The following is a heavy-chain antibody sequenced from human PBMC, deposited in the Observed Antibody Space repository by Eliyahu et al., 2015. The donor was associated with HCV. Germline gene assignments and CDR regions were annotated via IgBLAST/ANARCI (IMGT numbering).Heavy chain of an antibody. D-gene: IGHD6-19*01. CDR3: ASGGGGIAVAGTGGWFDP. V-gene: IGHV4-59*01. CDR2: IHYRGST. CDR1: GXSISTYY. J-gene: IGHJ5*02. Sequence: QVQLQESGPGLVKPSETLSXTCTVXGXSISTYYWSWIRQPPGKGLEXXGYIHYRGSTNYNPXLKSRVTISVDTSKNQFSLSLTSVTAADTAIYYCASGGGGIAVAGTGGWFDPWGQGTLVTVSS.